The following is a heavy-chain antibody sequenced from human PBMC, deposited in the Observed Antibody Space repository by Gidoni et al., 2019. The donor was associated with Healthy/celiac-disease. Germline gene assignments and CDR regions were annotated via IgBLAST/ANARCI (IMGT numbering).Heavy chain of an antibody. CDR2: INHSGST. D-gene: IGHD3-22*01. Sequence: QVQLQQWGAGLLKPSETLSLTCAVYGGSLSGYYWSWIRQPPGKGLEWIGEINHSGSTNYNPSLKSRVTISVDTSKNQFSLKLSSVTAADTAVYYCARAPYYYDSSGYRDAFDIWGQGTMVTVSS. J-gene: IGHJ3*02. V-gene: IGHV4-34*01. CDR3: ARAPYYYDSSGYRDAFDI. CDR1: GGSLSGYY.